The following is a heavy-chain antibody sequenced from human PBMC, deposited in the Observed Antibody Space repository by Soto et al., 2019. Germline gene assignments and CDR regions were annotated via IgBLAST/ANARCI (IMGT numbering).Heavy chain of an antibody. J-gene: IGHJ5*02. CDR2: INPSGGST. Sequence: ASVKVSCKASGYTFTSYYMHWVRQAPGQGLEWMGIINPSGGSTSYAQKSQGRVTMTRDTSTSTVYMELSSLRSEDTAVYYCARAQLYYDSSGTPNWFDPWGQGTLVTVSS. CDR3: ARAQLYYDSSGTPNWFDP. CDR1: GYTFTSYY. V-gene: IGHV1-46*03. D-gene: IGHD3-22*01.